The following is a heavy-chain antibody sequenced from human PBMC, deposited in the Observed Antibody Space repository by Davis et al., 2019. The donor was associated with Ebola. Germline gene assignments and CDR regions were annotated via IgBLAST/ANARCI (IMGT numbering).Heavy chain of an antibody. CDR1: GGSFSGYY. V-gene: IGHV4-34*01. CDR3: EGARHSGNNYYYGMDV. D-gene: IGHD1-26*01. CDR2: INHSGST. J-gene: IGHJ6*02. Sequence: MPSETLSLTCAVYGGSFSGYYWSWIRQPPGKGLEWIGEINHSGSTNYNPSLKSRVTISVDTSKNQFSLKLSSVTAADTAVYYCEGARHSGNNYYYGMDVWGQGTTVTVSS.